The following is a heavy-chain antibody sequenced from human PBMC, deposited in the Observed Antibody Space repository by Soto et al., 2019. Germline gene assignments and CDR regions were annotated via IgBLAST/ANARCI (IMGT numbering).Heavy chain of an antibody. CDR3: ARHLAVATDRSIDY. CDR2: IYHSGST. CDR1: GGSISSGGYS. V-gene: IGHV4-30-2*01. D-gene: IGHD6-19*01. J-gene: IGHJ4*02. Sequence: PSETLSLTCAVSGGSISSGGYSWNWIRQPPGKGLEWIGYIYHSGSTYYNPSLKSRVTVSVDKSKNQFSLKLSSVTAADTAVYFCARHLAVATDRSIDYWGKGTLVTVSS.